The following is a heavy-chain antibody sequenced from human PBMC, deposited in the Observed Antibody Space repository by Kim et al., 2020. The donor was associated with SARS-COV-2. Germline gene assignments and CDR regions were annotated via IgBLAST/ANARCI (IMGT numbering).Heavy chain of an antibody. J-gene: IGHJ4*02. D-gene: IGHD6-25*01. Sequence: GNTGYAQKFQGRVTMTRNTSISTAYMELSILRSEDTAVYYCARGPLVAAYWGQGTLVTVSS. V-gene: IGHV1-8*01. CDR3: ARGPLVAAY. CDR2: GNT.